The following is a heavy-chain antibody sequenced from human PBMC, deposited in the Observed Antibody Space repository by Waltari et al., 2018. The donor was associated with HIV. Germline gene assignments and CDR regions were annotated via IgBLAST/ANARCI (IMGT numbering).Heavy chain of an antibody. Sequence: QAPGKGLEWVANIKQDGSEKYYVDSVKGRFTISRDNAKNSLYLQMNSLRAEDTAVYYCARADYDFWSGSVYYYYGMDVWGQGTTVTVSS. J-gene: IGHJ6*02. V-gene: IGHV3-7*01. CDR3: ARADYDFWSGSVYYYYGMDV. D-gene: IGHD3-3*01. CDR2: IKQDGSEK.